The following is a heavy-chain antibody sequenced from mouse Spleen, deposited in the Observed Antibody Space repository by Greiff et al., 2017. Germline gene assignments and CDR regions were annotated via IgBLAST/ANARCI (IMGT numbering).Heavy chain of an antibody. CDR1: GFSFNTYA. J-gene: IGHJ2*01. CDR3: VRHGTTVPYFDY. D-gene: IGHD1-1*01. CDR2: IRSKSNNYAT. V-gene: IGHV10-1*01. Sequence: EVQLVESGGGLVQPKGSLKLSCAASGFSFNTYAMNWVRQAPGKGLEWVARIRSKSNNYATYYADSVKDRFTISRDDSESMLYLQMNNLKTEDTAMYYCVRHGTTVPYFDYWGQGTTLTVSS.